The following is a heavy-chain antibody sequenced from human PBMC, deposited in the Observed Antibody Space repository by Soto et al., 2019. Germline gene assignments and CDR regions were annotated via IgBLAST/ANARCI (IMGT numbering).Heavy chain of an antibody. J-gene: IGHJ4*02. CDR2: IWSDGSNK. D-gene: IGHD5-18*01. CDR3: ARGYSYTQPVFDY. CDR1: GFTFSSYG. Sequence: HPGGSLRLSCAASGFTFSSYGMHWVRQAPGKGLEWVAVIWSDGSNKYYADSVKGRFTISRDNSKNTLYLQMNSLRAEDTAVYYCARGYSYTQPVFDYWGLGTLVTVSS. V-gene: IGHV3-33*01.